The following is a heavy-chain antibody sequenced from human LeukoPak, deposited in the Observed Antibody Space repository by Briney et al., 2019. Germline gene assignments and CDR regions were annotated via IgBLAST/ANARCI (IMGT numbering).Heavy chain of an antibody. CDR1: GGSISSYY. J-gene: IGHJ3*02. Sequence: SETLSLTCTVSGGSISSYYWSWVRQPPGKGLEWIGYISYSGSTNYNPSLKSRVTISVDTSKNQFSLKLSSVTAADTAVYYCARPRSSTTNDAFDIWGQGTMVTVSS. CDR3: ARPRSSTTNDAFDI. CDR2: ISYSGST. D-gene: IGHD2-2*01. V-gene: IGHV4-59*12.